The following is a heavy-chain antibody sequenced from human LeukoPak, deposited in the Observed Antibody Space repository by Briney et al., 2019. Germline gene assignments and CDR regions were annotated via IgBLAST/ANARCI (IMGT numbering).Heavy chain of an antibody. J-gene: IGHJ4*02. D-gene: IGHD3-10*01. V-gene: IGHV4-61*05. CDR1: GGSISSSSYY. CDR3: ARAPFGELFDYYFDY. CDR2: IYYSGST. Sequence: PSETLSLTCTVSGGSISSSSYYWGWIRQPPGEGLEWIGYIYYSGSTNYNPSLKSRVTISVDTSKNQFSLKLSSVTAADTAVYYCARAPFGELFDYYFDYWGQGTLVTVSS.